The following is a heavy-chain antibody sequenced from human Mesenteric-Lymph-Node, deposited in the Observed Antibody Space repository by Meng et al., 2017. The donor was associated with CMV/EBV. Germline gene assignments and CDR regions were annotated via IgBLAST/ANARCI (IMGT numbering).Heavy chain of an antibody. Sequence: GGSLRLSCAASGFTFDDYAMHWVRQAPGKGLEWVSGISWNSGSIGYADSVKGRFTISRDNSKNTLYLQLNSLRAEDTAVYYCAQGGYCSSTTCYNLGWFAPWGQGTLVTVSS. V-gene: IGHV3-9*01. D-gene: IGHD2-2*03. CDR2: ISWNSGSI. J-gene: IGHJ5*02. CDR1: GFTFDDYA. CDR3: AQGGYCSSTTCYNLGWFAP.